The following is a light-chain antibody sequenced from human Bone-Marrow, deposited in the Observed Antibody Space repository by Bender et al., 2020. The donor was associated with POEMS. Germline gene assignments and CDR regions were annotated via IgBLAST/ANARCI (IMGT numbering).Light chain of an antibody. J-gene: IGLJ3*02. V-gene: IGLV1-44*01. CDR2: SSH. CDR3: CSYAASSVWV. CDR1: SSNIGAHA. Sequence: QSVLTQPPSASGTPGQRVTISCSGGSSNIGAHAVNWYQHLPGTAPKLLIYSSHRRPSEVPDRFSGSRSGTSASLAISGLQAEDEADYYCCSYAASSVWVFGGGTKLTVL.